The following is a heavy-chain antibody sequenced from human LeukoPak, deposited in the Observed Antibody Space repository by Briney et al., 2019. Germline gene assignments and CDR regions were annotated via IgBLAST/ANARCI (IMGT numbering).Heavy chain of an antibody. CDR3: ATCCYTGTWYNWFDP. CDR1: GFTFSSYS. CDR2: ISSNSDTI. Sequence: PGGSLRLSCAASGFTFSSYSMNWVRQAPGKGLEWVSYISSNSDTIYYADSVKGRFTISRDIAKNSLYLQMNSLRAENTALYYCATCCYTGTWYNWFDPWGQGTLVTVSS. D-gene: IGHD3-3*01. V-gene: IGHV3-48*01. J-gene: IGHJ5*02.